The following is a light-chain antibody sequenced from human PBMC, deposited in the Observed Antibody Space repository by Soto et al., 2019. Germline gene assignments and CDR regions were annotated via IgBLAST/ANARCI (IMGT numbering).Light chain of an antibody. J-gene: IGKJ1*01. CDR2: GAS. V-gene: IGKV3-15*01. CDR3: YQYDSSPWT. CDR1: QSVRTN. Sequence: EIVMTQSPATLSVSPGERATLSCRASQSVRTNLALYQHKPGQSPRLLIYGASNRATGFPARFSGSGSGTDFTLTISRLEPEDFAVYFCYQYDSSPWTFGQGTKVDI.